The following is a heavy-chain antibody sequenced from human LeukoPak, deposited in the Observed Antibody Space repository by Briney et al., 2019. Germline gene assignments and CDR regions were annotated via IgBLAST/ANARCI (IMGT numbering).Heavy chain of an antibody. V-gene: IGHV4-59*12. Sequence: SETLSLTCTVSGGSISAYNWSWVRQPPGKGLEWIGYVYHSGSVNYNPSLKSRVTISIATSKTQFSLNLSSVTAADTAVYYCARLSDVLTDSYPFYFDFWGQGTLVTVSS. CDR2: VYHSGSV. CDR3: ARLSDVLTDSYPFYFDF. J-gene: IGHJ4*02. D-gene: IGHD3-9*01. CDR1: GGSISAYN.